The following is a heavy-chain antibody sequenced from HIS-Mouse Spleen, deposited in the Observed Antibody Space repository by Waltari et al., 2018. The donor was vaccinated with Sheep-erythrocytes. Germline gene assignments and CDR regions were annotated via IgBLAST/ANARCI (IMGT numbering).Heavy chain of an antibody. CDR3: AKGAFDI. V-gene: IGHV3-9*01. CDR1: GFTFDDYA. J-gene: IGHJ3*02. CDR2: ISWNSGSI. Sequence: EVQLVESGGGLVQPGRSLRLSCAASGFTFDDYAMHWVRQAPGKVLEWVSGISWNSGSIGYADSVKGRFTISRDNAKNSLYLQMNSLRAEDTALYYCAKGAFDIWGQGTMVTVSS.